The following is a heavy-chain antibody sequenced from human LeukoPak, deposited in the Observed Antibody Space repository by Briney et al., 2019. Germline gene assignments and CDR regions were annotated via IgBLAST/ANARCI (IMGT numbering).Heavy chain of an antibody. V-gene: IGHV3-21*01. CDR1: GFTFSSYS. Sequence: PGGFLRLSCAASGFTFSSYSMNWVRQAPGKGLEWVSSISSRSSYIYYADSVKGRFTISRDNAKNSLYLQMNSPRAEDTAVYYCAREGVATAGTAYDYWGQGTLVTVSS. CDR2: ISSRSSYI. CDR3: AREGVATAGTAYDY. D-gene: IGHD1-1*01. J-gene: IGHJ4*02.